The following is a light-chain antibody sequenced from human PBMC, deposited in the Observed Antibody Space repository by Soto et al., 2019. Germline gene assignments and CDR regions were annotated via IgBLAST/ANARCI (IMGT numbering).Light chain of an antibody. J-gene: IGKJ4*01. Sequence: EIVMTQSPATLSVSPGERATLSCRASQSVSNNLAWYQQKPGQAPRLLMYGASTRATGIPARFSGSGSGTEFTRTISSLQSADFAVYFCQHYGSSVTFGGGTKVEIK. CDR3: QHYGSSVT. V-gene: IGKV3-15*01. CDR1: QSVSNN. CDR2: GAS.